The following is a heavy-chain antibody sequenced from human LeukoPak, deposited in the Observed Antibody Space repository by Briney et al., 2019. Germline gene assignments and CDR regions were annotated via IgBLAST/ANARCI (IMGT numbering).Heavy chain of an antibody. CDR1: GFTFSSYS. CDR2: ISSSSSTI. CDR3: AGRAGPTYDFWTFDY. V-gene: IGHV3-48*01. Sequence: GGSLRLSCAASGFTFSSYSMNWVRQAPGKGLEWVSYISSSSSTIYYADSVKGRFTISRDNAKNSLYLQMNSLRAEDTAVYYCAGRAGPTYDFWTFDYWGQGTLVTVSS. J-gene: IGHJ4*02. D-gene: IGHD3-3*01.